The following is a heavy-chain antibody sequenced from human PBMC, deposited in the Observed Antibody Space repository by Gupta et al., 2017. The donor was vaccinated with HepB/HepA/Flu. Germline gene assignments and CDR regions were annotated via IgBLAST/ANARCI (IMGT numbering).Heavy chain of an antibody. V-gene: IGHV4-39*01. CDR3: ARHSGGYDSGWAPFDP. D-gene: IGHD6-19*01. Sequence: QLQLQESGPGLVKPSETLSLTCTVSGASIRSSSYYWAWIRQPPGKNLEWIGSIYYSGNTYYNPSLKSRVAISVDTSKNQCSLKLSSVTAADTAVYYCARHSGGYDSGWAPFDPWCQGPLVTVSS. J-gene: IGHJ5*02. CDR2: IYYSGNT. CDR1: GASIRSSSYY.